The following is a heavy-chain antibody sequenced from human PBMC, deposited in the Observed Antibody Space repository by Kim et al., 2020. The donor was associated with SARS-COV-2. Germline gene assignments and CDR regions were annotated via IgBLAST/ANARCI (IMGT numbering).Heavy chain of an antibody. D-gene: IGHD6-13*01. CDR2: INADGSTT. CDR1: GFTFSSYW. V-gene: IGHV3-74*01. CDR3: ARGGWGTAGTDY. Sequence: GGSLRLSCAASGFTFSSYWIHWVRQAPGKGLVWVSRINADGSTTSYVDSVKGRFTISRDNAKNTLYLQMNSLKAEDTAVYYCARGGWGTAGTDYWGQGTLVTVSS. J-gene: IGHJ4*02.